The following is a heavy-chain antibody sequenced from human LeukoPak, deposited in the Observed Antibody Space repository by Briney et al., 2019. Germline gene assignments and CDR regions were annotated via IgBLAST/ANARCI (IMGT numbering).Heavy chain of an antibody. Sequence: ASVKVSCKASGYTFTSYYMHWVRQAPGQGLEWMGIINPSGGSTSYAQKFQGRVTMTRDTSTSTVYMELSRLRSDDTAVYYCIRDRGTAMVFYYWGQGTLVTVSS. J-gene: IGHJ4*02. CDR1: GYTFTSYY. V-gene: IGHV1-46*03. CDR2: INPSGGST. D-gene: IGHD5-18*01. CDR3: IRDRGTAMVFYY.